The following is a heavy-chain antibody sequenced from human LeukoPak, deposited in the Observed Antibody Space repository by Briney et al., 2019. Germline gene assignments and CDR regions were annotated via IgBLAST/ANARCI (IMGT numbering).Heavy chain of an antibody. Sequence: PGGSLRLSCAASGFTFDDYAMHWVRQAPGKGLEWVSLISGDGGSTYYADSVKGRFTISRDNSENSLYLQMNSLRTEDTALYYCARQVGARPYFDYWGQGTLVTVSS. D-gene: IGHD1-26*01. CDR1: GFTFDDYA. J-gene: IGHJ4*02. CDR2: ISGDGGST. V-gene: IGHV3-43*02. CDR3: ARQVGARPYFDY.